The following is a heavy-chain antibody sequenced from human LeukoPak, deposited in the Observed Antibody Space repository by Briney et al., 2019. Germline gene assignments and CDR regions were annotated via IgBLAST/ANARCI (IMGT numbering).Heavy chain of an antibody. V-gene: IGHV3-53*01. CDR3: ARGGDIVGSTRSAFDI. Sequence: PGGSLRLSCAASGFTVSSNYMSWVRQAPGKGLEWVSVIASGGTRYYADSVKGRFTISRDNSKNTLYLQMDGVRAEDTAMYYCARGGDIVGSTRSAFDIWGQGTMVTVSS. CDR2: IASGGTR. J-gene: IGHJ3*02. CDR1: GFTVSSNY. D-gene: IGHD1-26*01.